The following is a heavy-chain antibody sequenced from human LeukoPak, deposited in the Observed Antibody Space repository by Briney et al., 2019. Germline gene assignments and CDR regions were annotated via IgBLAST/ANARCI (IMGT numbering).Heavy chain of an antibody. CDR3: AGSGSNWSCDS. V-gene: IGHV1-3*01. Sequence: ASVKVSCKASGYAFPHYGVQWVRQAPGQTLEWMGWINAGNGDDTKYSQKFQARLTMTTDTSAITVYMELNSLRSEDTAVYYCAGSGSNWSCDSWGQGTLVTVSS. CDR1: GYAFPHYG. CDR2: INAGNGDDT. D-gene: IGHD6-13*01. J-gene: IGHJ4*02.